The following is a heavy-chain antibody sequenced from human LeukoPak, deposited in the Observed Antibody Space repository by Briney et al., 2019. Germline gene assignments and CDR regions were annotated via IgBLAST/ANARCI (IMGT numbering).Heavy chain of an antibody. CDR2: IYTSGST. CDR1: GGSISSSSYY. Sequence: SETLSLTCTVSGGSISSSSYYWGWIRQPAGKGLEWIGRIYTSGSTNYNPSLKSRVTMSVDTSKNQLSLKLSSVTAADTAVYYCARDGSGYDKYYYYYYMDVWGKGTTVTISS. D-gene: IGHD5-12*01. J-gene: IGHJ6*03. V-gene: IGHV4-61*02. CDR3: ARDGSGYDKYYYYYYMDV.